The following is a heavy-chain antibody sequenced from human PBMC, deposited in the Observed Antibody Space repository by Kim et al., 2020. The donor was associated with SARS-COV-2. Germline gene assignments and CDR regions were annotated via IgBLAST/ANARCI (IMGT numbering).Heavy chain of an antibody. Sequence: PIFGTANYEQKFQGRVTITADESTSTAYMELSSLRSEDTAVYYCATSYDYWGQGTLVTVSS. V-gene: IGHV1-69*01. CDR3: ATSYDY. CDR2: PIFGTA. J-gene: IGHJ4*02.